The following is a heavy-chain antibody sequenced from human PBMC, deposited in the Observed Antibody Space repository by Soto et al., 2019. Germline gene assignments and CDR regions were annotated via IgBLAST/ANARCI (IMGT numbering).Heavy chain of an antibody. Sequence: QVQLVESGGGVVQPGRSLRLSCAASGFTFTTYGMHWVRQAPGKGLEWVAVISFDGSNKYYADSVKGRFTISGDNSKNTMYLQMNSLRAEDTAVYYCARDADTTMDNYYGMDVW. D-gene: IGHD5-18*01. CDR1: GFTFTTYG. V-gene: IGHV3-30*03. J-gene: IGHJ6*01. CDR3: ARDADTTMDNYYGMDV. CDR2: ISFDGSNK.